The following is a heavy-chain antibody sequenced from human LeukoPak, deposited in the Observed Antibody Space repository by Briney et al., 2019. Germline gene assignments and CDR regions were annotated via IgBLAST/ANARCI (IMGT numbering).Heavy chain of an antibody. D-gene: IGHD5-24*01. J-gene: IGHJ3*02. CDR1: GGSFSDHY. CDR3: ARPTIALLAFDI. V-gene: IGHV4-34*01. Sequence: SETLSLTCAVYGGSFSDHYWSWIRQPPGKGLEWIGEINHSGSTNSNPSLKSRVTISIDTSKNQFSLKLSSVTAADTAVYYCARPTIALLAFDIWGQGTMVTVSS. CDR2: INHSGST.